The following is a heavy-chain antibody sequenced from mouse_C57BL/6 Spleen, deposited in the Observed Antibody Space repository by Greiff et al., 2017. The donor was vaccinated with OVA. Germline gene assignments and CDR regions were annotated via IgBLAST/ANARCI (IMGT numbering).Heavy chain of an antibody. CDR1: GYTFTSYW. J-gene: IGHJ2*01. V-gene: IGHV1-64*01. CDR3: ARIYGYDGDYFDY. D-gene: IGHD2-2*01. CDR2: IHPNSGST. Sequence: QVQLQQPGAELVKPGASVKLSCKASGYTFTSYWMHWVKQRPGQGLEWIGMIHPNSGSTNYNEKFKSKATLTVDKSSSPAYMQLSSLTSEDSAVYYCARIYGYDGDYFDYWGQGTTLTVSS.